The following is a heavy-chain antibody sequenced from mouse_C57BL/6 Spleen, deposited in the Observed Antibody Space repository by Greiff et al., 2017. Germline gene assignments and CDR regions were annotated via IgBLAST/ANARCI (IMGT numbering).Heavy chain of an antibody. J-gene: IGHJ3*01. V-gene: IGHV1-22*01. CDR3: ARTLRNYGSRGFAD. CDR1: GYTFTDYN. Sequence: EVQLQQPGPELVKPGASVKMSCKASGYTFTDYNMHWVKQSHGKSLEWIVYINPNNGGTSYNQKFKGKATLTVNKSSSTSYMERRSLTSKNSAVYYCARTLRNYGSRGFADWGQGTLVTVSA. CDR2: INPNNGGT. D-gene: IGHD1-1*01.